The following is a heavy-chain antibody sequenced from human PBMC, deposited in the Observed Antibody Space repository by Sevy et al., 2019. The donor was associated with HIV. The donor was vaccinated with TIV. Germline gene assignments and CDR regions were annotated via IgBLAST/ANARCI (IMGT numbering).Heavy chain of an antibody. CDR3: ARWGGYYDILTGLKGYFDY. J-gene: IGHJ4*02. V-gene: IGHV4-39*01. CDR1: GGSISSSSYY. CDR2: IYYSGST. D-gene: IGHD3-9*01. Sequence: ETLSLTCTVSGGSISSSSYYWGWIRQPPGKGLEWIGSIYYSGSTYYNPSLKSRVTISVDTSKNQFSLKLSSVTAADTAVYYCARWGGYYDILTGLKGYFDYWGQGTLVTVSS.